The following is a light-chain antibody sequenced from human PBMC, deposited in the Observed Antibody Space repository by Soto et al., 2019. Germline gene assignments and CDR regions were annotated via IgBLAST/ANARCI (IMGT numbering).Light chain of an antibody. V-gene: IGKV1-5*01. Sequence: DIPMTQSPSTLSASVGDRVTITCRASQSISSWLAWYQQKPGKAPKLLIYDASSLESGVPSRFSGSGSGTEFTLTISSLQPDDFVTYYCQQYNSYSTWTFGQGTKVEIK. CDR1: QSISSW. CDR2: DAS. J-gene: IGKJ1*01. CDR3: QQYNSYSTWT.